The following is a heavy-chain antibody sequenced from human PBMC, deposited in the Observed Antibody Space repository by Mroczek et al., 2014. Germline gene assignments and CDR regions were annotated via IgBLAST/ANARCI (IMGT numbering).Heavy chain of an antibody. V-gene: IGHV3-66*02. J-gene: IGHJ6*02. CDR2: IYSGGST. CDR1: GFTVSSNY. Sequence: ESGGGLVQPGGSLRLSCAASGFTVSSNYMSWVRQAPGKGLEWVSVIYSGGSTYYADSVKGRFTISRDNSKNTLYLQMNSLRAEDTAVYYCARVQGEAARPLHYYGMDVWGQGTTVTVSS. D-gene: IGHD6-6*01. CDR3: ARVQGEAARPLHYYGMDV.